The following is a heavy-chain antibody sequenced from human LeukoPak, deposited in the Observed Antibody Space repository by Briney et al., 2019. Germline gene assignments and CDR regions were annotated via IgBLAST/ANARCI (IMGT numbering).Heavy chain of an antibody. V-gene: IGHV1-69*13. CDR1: GRTFSSYA. D-gene: IGHD2-2*02. J-gene: IGHJ5*02. Sequence: ASVKVSCKASGRTFSSYAISWVRQAPGQGLEWMGGIIPIFGTANYAQKFQGRVTITADESTSTAYMELSSLRSEDTAVYYCARLNCSSTSCYSVYWNWFDPWGQGTLVTVSS. CDR3: ARLNCSSTSCYSVYWNWFDP. CDR2: IIPIFGTA.